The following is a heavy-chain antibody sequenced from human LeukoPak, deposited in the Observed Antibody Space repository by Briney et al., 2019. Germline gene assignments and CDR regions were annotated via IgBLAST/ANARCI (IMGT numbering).Heavy chain of an antibody. V-gene: IGHV3-30*14. CDR1: GFTFSSYA. Sequence: GGSLRLSCAASGFTFSSYAMHWVRQAPGKGLEWVAVISYDGSNKYYADSVKGRFTISRDNSKNTLYLQMNSLRAEDTAVYYCARGGAFDIWGQGTMVTVSS. CDR3: ARGGAFDI. CDR2: ISYDGSNK. J-gene: IGHJ3*02. D-gene: IGHD3-16*01.